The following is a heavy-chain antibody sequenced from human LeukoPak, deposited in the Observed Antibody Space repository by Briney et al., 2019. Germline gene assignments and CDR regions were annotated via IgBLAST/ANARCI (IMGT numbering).Heavy chain of an antibody. CDR3: ARLGAYCADDCYSYFDP. Sequence: SETLSLTCAVYGGSFSGYYWSWIRQPPGKGLEWIGEINHSGSTNYNPSLKSRVTISVDTSKSQFSLNLKSVTAADTAVYYCARLGAYCADDCYSYFDPWGQGILVTVSS. V-gene: IGHV4-34*01. J-gene: IGHJ5*02. CDR2: INHSGST. CDR1: GGSFSGYY. D-gene: IGHD2-21*01.